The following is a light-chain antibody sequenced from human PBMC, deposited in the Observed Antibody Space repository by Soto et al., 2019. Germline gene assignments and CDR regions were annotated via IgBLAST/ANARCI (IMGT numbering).Light chain of an antibody. CDR1: QSVSSNY. Sequence: EIVMTQSPDTLSLSPGETATLSCRASQSVSSNYVAWFHQKPGQAPRLLIYGASSRATGIPDRFSASGSGTDFTLTISRLEPEDFAVYYCQEYNNWRPITFGGGTKV. CDR2: GAS. CDR3: QEYNNWRPIT. V-gene: IGKV3-20*01. J-gene: IGKJ4*01.